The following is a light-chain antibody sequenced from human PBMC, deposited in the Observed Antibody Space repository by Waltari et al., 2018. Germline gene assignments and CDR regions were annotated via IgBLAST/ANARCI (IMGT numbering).Light chain of an antibody. CDR2: DAS. CDR3: QHYENLPLT. Sequence: DIQMTQAPSSLSASVGDRDTITCQASQDINKNLNWFQQKPGKAPKVLIYDASNLRTGVPLRFSGSGSGTHFTFTISNLQPEDIATYYCQHYENLPLTFGGGTKVEIK. V-gene: IGKV1-33*01. CDR1: QDINKN. J-gene: IGKJ4*01.